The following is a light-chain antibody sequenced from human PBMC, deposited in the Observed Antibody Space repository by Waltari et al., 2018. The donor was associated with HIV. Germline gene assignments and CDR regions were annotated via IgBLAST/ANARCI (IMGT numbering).Light chain of an antibody. J-gene: IGLJ2*01. Sequence: QSVLTQPPSVSGAPGQRVTISCTGSSSNIGAGYHVHWYQQLPGTAPKLLIYGNSNRPSGVPDRFSGSKSGTSASLAITGLQAEDEADYYCCSYAGSYTFVVFGGGTKLTVL. CDR2: GNS. V-gene: IGLV1-40*01. CDR1: SSNIGAGYH. CDR3: CSYAGSYTFVV.